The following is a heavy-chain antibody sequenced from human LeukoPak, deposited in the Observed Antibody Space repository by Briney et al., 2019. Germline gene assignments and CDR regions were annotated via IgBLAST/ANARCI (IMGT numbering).Heavy chain of an antibody. CDR3: ASGYDFSSGSKRGFDN. Sequence: GGSLRLSCAASGFIFSDYGMNWVRQAQGKGLEWISYISSGSSDIFYADSVKGRFTISRDNAKNSLFLQMSSLRAEDTAVYYCASGYDFSSGSKRGFDNWGQGTLVIVSS. CDR1: GFIFSDYG. J-gene: IGHJ4*02. CDR2: ISSGSSDI. D-gene: IGHD3-3*01. V-gene: IGHV3-48*01.